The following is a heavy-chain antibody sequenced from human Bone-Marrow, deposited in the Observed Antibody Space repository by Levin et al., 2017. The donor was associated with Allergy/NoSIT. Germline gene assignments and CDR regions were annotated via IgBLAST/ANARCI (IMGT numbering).Heavy chain of an antibody. V-gene: IGHV1-18*01. J-gene: IGHJ4*02. Sequence: ASVKVSCKASGYPFIKYGFSWMRQAPGQGLEWMGWIRVYNNYTNYAQKFQDRLTMTTDTSTSTANMELRSLRSDDTAVYYCVRDFDWIPDHWGQGTRVTVSS. CDR3: VRDFDWIPDH. CDR1: GYPFIKYG. CDR2: IRVYNNYT. D-gene: IGHD3-9*01.